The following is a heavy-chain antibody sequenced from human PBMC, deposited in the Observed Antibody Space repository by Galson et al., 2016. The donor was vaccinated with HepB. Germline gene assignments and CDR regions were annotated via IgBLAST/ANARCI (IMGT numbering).Heavy chain of an antibody. CDR3: ARTIVVIPAAPQQSYPHYYMDV. J-gene: IGHJ6*03. CDR1: GGTFSSYT. CDR2: IIPILNIV. D-gene: IGHD2-2*01. Sequence: SVKVSCKASGGTFSSYTMNWVRQAPGQGLEWMGRIIPILNIVDYAQKLQGRVTITADKSTNTVYMELSSLRSEDTAVYYCARTIVVIPAAPQQSYPHYYMDVWGKGTTVTVSS. V-gene: IGHV1-69*02.